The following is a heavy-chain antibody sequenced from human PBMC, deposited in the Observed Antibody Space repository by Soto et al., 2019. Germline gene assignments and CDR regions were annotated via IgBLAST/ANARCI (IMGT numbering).Heavy chain of an antibody. D-gene: IGHD6-13*01. Sequence: QITLKESGPTLVKPTQTLTLTCTFSGFSLSTSGVGVGWIRQPPGKALEWLALIYWDDDKRYSPSLKSRLTSTTDTSKNRVVLTMTTMDPVDTATYYCAHRRIAAAINAFDIWGQGTMVTVSS. J-gene: IGHJ3*02. CDR2: IYWDDDK. CDR1: GFSLSTSGVG. CDR3: AHRRIAAAINAFDI. V-gene: IGHV2-5*02.